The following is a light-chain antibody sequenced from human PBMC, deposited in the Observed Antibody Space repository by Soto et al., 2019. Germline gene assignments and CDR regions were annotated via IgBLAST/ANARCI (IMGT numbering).Light chain of an antibody. CDR2: EVS. CDR3: SSYTSSSTRV. J-gene: IGLJ1*01. Sequence: QFVPTQPASVSGAPGQSITISCTGTRSVVGAYGYVSWYQQHPDKAPKLMIYEVSNRPSGVSNRFSGSKSVNTANLTISGLQADDEADYYCSSYTSSSTRVFGTGTKVTVL. CDR1: RSVVGAYGY. V-gene: IGLV2-14*03.